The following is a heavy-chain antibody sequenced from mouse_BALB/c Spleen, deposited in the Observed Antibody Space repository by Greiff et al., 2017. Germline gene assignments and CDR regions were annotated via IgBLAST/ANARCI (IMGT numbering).Heavy chain of an antibody. CDR3: ARDLRRAWFAY. CDR2: ISSGGSYT. D-gene: IGHD2-12*01. J-gene: IGHJ3*01. Sequence: EVQLVESGGGLVKPGGSLKLSCAASGFTFSSYAMSWVRQSPEKRLEWVAEISSGGSYTYYPDTVTGRFTISRDNAKNTLYLELSSLRSEDTAMYYCARDLRRAWFAYWGQGTLVTVSA. V-gene: IGHV5-9-4*01. CDR1: GFTFSSYA.